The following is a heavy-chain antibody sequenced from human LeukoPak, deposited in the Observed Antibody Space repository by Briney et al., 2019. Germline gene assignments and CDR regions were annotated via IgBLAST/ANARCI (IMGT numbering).Heavy chain of an antibody. D-gene: IGHD4-17*01. Sequence: GGSPRLSCAASGFTFSSYWMSWVRQAPGKGLEWVANIKQDGSEKYYVDSVKGRFTISRDNAKNSLYLQMNSLRAEDTAVYYCARELIMTTVTTNYYYYMDVWGKGTTVTVSS. V-gene: IGHV3-7*01. CDR2: IKQDGSEK. J-gene: IGHJ6*03. CDR1: GFTFSSYW. CDR3: ARELIMTTVTTNYYYYMDV.